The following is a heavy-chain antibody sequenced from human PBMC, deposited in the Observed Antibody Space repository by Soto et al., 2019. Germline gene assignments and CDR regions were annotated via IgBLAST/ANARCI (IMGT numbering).Heavy chain of an antibody. V-gene: IGHV1-69*13. D-gene: IGHD5-12*01. CDR3: ARPTKVDIGATSYYYGMDV. CDR1: GGTFRTYA. J-gene: IGHJ6*02. CDR2: LIPVFGTA. Sequence: SVKVSCKTSGGTFRTYAISWVRRAPGQGLEWMGGLIPVFGTAIYAQRFEGRVTITADESTSTTYMDLSSLRPEDTAVYYCARPTKVDIGATSYYYGMDVWGQGTTVTVSS.